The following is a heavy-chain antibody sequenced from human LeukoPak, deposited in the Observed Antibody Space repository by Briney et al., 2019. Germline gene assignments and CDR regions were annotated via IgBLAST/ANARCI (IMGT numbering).Heavy chain of an antibody. CDR3: ARHEIVVVVAATLVEYFQH. J-gene: IGHJ1*01. CDR2: IYYSGST. V-gene: IGHV4-39*01. D-gene: IGHD2-15*01. Sequence: SETLSLTCTVSGGSISSSSYYWGWIRQPPGKGLEWIGSIYYSGSTYYNPSPKSRVTISVDTSKNQFSLKLSSVTAADTAVYYCARHEIVVVVAATLVEYFQHWGQGTLVTVSS. CDR1: GGSISSSSYY.